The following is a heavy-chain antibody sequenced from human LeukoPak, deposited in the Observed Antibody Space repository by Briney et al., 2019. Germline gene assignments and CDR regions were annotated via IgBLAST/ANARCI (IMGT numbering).Heavy chain of an antibody. CDR3: ARRRTNYYYHYGMDV. CDR1: GFTFSTYS. V-gene: IGHV3-21*03. J-gene: IGHJ6*02. CDR2: ISSSSVYI. Sequence: GGSLRLSCAASGFTFSTYSMNWVRQAPGKGLEWVSSISSSSVYIYYADSVWGRFTISRDNAKSTLYLQMKSLRAEDSGVYYCARRRTNYYYHYGMDVWGQGTTVTVSS.